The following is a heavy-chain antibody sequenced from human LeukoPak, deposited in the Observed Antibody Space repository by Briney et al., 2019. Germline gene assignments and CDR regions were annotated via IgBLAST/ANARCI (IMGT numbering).Heavy chain of an antibody. Sequence: PGGSLRLSCAASGFAFSRYDMHWVRQTPGKGLEWLSYVSGSGGSVSYADSVRGRFTISRDNTENSLYLQMNSLRPEDSSLYYCVGFGLEAAYWGLGTLVTVSS. CDR3: VGFGLEAAY. V-gene: IGHV3-48*03. CDR1: GFAFSRYD. J-gene: IGHJ4*02. D-gene: IGHD3/OR15-3a*01. CDR2: VSGSGGSV.